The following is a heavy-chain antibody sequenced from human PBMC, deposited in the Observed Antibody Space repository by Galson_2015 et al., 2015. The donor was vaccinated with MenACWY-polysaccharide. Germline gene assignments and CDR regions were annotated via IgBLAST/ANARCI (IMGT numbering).Heavy chain of an antibody. CDR1: GFTFSSSS. J-gene: IGHJ4*02. CDR2: IRYRGDTT. D-gene: IGHD3-22*01. Sequence: SLRLSCAASGFTFSSSSVIWVRQAPGKGLEWVSYIRYRGDTTYADSVRGGFTISRDNAENSQYLQMNSLRAEDTAVYYCARVRSSGYYVADYWGQGTLVTVSS. V-gene: IGHV3-48*01. CDR3: ARVRSSGYYVADY.